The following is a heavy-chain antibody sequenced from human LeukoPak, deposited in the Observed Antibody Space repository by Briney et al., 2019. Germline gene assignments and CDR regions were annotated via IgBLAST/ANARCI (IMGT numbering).Heavy chain of an antibody. CDR2: ISGSGGST. CDR3: AKLDAYDTLTGYYKGIEY. CDR1: GFPFSSYA. J-gene: IGHJ4*02. D-gene: IGHD3-9*01. V-gene: IGHV3-23*01. Sequence: HPGGSLRLSCAASGFPFSSYAMSWVRQAPGKGLEWVSAISGSGGSTFYADSVKGRFTISRDNSKNTLYLQMNSLRAEDTAVYYFAKLDAYDTLTGYYKGIEYWGQGTLVTVSS.